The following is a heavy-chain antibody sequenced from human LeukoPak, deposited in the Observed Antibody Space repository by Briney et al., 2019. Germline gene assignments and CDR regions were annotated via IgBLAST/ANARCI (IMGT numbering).Heavy chain of an antibody. V-gene: IGHV4-39*01. CDR3: ARGGYYDFWSGYPHFDY. Sequence: PSETLSLTCTVSGGSISSSSYYWGWIRQPPGKGLEWIGSIYYSGSTYYNPSLKSRVTISVDTSKNQFSLKLSSVTAADTAVYYCARGGYYDFWSGYPHFDYWGQGTLVTVSS. J-gene: IGHJ4*02. D-gene: IGHD3-3*01. CDR2: IYYSGST. CDR1: GGSISSSSYY.